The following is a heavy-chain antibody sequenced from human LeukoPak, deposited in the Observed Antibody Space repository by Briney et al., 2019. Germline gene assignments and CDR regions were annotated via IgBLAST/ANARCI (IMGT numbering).Heavy chain of an antibody. CDR2: ISSSSNYI. V-gene: IGHV3-21*01. CDR1: GFTFSSYN. CDR3: ARDLDGDYGWHFDL. Sequence: GGSLRLSCAASGFTFSSYNMNWVRQAPGKGLEWVSSISSSSNYIYYADSVRGRFTISRDNAKNSLSLQMNSLRVEDTAVYYCARDLDGDYGWHFDLWGRGTLVTVSS. D-gene: IGHD4-17*01. J-gene: IGHJ2*01.